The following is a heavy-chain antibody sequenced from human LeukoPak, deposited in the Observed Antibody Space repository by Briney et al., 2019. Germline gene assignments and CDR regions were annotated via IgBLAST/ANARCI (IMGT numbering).Heavy chain of an antibody. D-gene: IGHD3-9*01. J-gene: IGHJ3*02. CDR1: GVSISSSNW. V-gene: IGHV4-4*02. CDR2: IYHSGST. CDR3: ARSTPEGQYYDILTGYSYDAFDI. Sequence: PSGTLSLTCAVSGVSISSSNWWSWVRQPPGKGLEWIGEIYHSGSTNYNPSLKSRVIISVDKSKNQFSLKLSSVTAADTAVYYCARSTPEGQYYDILTGYSYDAFDIWGQGTMVTVSS.